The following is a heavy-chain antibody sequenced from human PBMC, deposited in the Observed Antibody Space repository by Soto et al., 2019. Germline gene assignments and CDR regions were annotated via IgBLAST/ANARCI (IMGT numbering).Heavy chain of an antibody. V-gene: IGHV1-69*06. CDR1: GGTFSSYA. J-gene: IGHJ6*02. CDR2: IIPIFGTA. Sequence: QVQLVQSAAEVKKPGSSVKVSCKASGGTFSSYAISWVRQAPGQGLAWMGGIIPIFGTANYAQKFQGRVTITADKSTSTAYMELSSLRSEDTAVYYCARDRRVVLYGMWGMDVWGQGTTVTGSS. D-gene: IGHD3-3*01. CDR3: ARDRRVVLYGMWGMDV.